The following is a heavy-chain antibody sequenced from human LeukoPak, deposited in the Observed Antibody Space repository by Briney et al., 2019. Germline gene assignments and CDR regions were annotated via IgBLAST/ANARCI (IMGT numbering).Heavy chain of an antibody. V-gene: IGHV3-21*01. Sequence: GGSLRLSCAASGFTFSSYSMNWVRQAPGKGLEWVSSISSSSSYIYYADSVKGRFTISSDNDKNQLYLQMNSLRAEDTDGYYCARVARGRYYFDYWGQGTLVTVSS. J-gene: IGHJ4*02. CDR1: GFTFSSYS. CDR3: ARVARGRYYFDY. CDR2: ISSSSSYI.